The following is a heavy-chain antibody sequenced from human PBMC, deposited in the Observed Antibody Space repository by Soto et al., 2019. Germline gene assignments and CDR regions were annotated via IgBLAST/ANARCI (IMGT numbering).Heavy chain of an antibody. D-gene: IGHD5-18*01. CDR2: IYTSGST. Sequence: SETLSLTCTVSGGSISSYYWSWIRQPVGKGLEWIGRIYTSGSTNYNPSLKSRVTMSVDTSKNQFSLKLSSVTAADTAVYYCARGGGYSYGLYYYYGMDVWGQGTTVTVSS. CDR3: ARGGGYSYGLYYYYGMDV. V-gene: IGHV4-4*07. CDR1: GGSISSYY. J-gene: IGHJ6*02.